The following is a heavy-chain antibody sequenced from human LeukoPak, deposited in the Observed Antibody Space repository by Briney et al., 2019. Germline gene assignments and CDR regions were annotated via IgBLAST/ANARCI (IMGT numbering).Heavy chain of an antibody. CDR1: GGSFSGYY. V-gene: IGHV4-34*01. CDR3: AGTHYYDSSGYYVD. D-gene: IGHD3-22*01. Sequence: SETLSLTCAVYGGSFSGYYWSWIRQPPGKGLEWIGEINHSGSTNYNPSLKSRVTILVDTSKNQFSLKLSSVTAADTAVYYCAGTHYYDSSGYYVDWGQGTLVTVSS. J-gene: IGHJ4*02. CDR2: INHSGST.